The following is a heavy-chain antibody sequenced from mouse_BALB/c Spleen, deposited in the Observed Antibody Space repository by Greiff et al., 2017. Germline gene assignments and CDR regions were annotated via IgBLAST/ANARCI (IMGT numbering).Heavy chain of an antibody. CDR3: ARDRGLLYAMDY. CDR2: IWAGGST. Sequence: VKLMESGPGLVAPSQSLSITCTVSGFSLTSYGVHWVRQPPGKGLEWLGVIWAGGSTNYNSALMSRLSISKDNSKSQVFLKMNSLQTDDTAMYYCARDRGLLYAMDYWGQGTSVTVSS. V-gene: IGHV2-9*02. J-gene: IGHJ4*01. CDR1: GFSLTSYG. D-gene: IGHD2-13*01.